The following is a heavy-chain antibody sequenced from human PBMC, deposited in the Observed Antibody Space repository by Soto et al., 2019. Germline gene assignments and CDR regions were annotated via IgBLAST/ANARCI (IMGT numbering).Heavy chain of an antibody. V-gene: IGHV3-30-3*01. CDR2: ISDDGDNK. CDR1: GFTLTNYA. D-gene: IGHD6-6*01. CDR3: ARDRYSSSTLFDY. Sequence: SLRLSCAASGFTLTNYAMHWVRQAPGKGLEWLAVISDDGDNKHYADSVKGRFTISRDNSNKTLYLQMNSLRPEDTAVYYCARDRYSSSTLFDYWGQGT. J-gene: IGHJ4*02.